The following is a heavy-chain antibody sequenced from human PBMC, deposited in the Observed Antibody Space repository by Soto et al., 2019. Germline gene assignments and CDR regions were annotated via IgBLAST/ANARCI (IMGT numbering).Heavy chain of an antibody. J-gene: IGHJ4*02. Sequence: ASVKVSCRASGYAFTNFAIHWVRQAPGQRLEWMGWINAGNGNTKYSQKFQARVTIARDTSASTAYMEMSRLRSEDTAVYYCARTYYDILTGYSPNPFDYWGQGALVTVSS. V-gene: IGHV1-3*01. CDR2: INAGNGNT. CDR3: ARTYYDILTGYSPNPFDY. CDR1: GYAFTNFA. D-gene: IGHD3-9*01.